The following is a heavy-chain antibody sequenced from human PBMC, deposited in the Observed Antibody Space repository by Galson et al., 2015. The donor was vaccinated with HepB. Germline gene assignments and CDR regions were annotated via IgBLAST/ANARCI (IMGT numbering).Heavy chain of an antibody. Sequence: CAISGDSVSSNSAAWNWIRQSPSRGLEWLGRTYYRSKWYNDYAVSVKSRITINPDTSKNQFSLQLNSVTPGDTAVYYCARSSDIVVVVAATDAFDIWGQGTMVTVSS. D-gene: IGHD2-15*01. CDR1: GDSVSSNSAA. CDR2: TYYRSKWYN. J-gene: IGHJ3*02. V-gene: IGHV6-1*01. CDR3: ARSSDIVVVVAATDAFDI.